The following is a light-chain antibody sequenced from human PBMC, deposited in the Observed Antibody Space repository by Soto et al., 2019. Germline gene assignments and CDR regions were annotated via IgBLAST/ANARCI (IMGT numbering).Light chain of an antibody. V-gene: IGLV1-47*01. Sequence: QLVLSQPPSASGTTGPRVTIYCSGSSSNIGSKYVYWYQQLPGTAPKLLIYRNNERPSGVPDRFSGYQSGTSASLAIGELRSEDAADYYCASWDASVRGWVFGGATKLTV. J-gene: IGLJ3*02. CDR2: RNN. CDR3: ASWDASVRGWV. CDR1: SSNIGSKY.